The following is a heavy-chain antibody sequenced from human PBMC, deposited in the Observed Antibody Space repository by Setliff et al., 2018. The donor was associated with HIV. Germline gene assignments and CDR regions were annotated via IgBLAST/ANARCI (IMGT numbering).Heavy chain of an antibody. J-gene: IGHJ4*02. D-gene: IGHD6-19*01. CDR1: GGSVSSSNW. V-gene: IGHV4-4*02. CDR2: ISQSGST. CDR3: ARSVGYGSGWYNFDY. Sequence: PSETLSLTCAVSGGSVSSSNWWSWVRQPPGKGLEWIGEISQSGSTNYSPPLESRVTISVDESKNQFSLKLSSVTAADTAVYYCARSVGYGSGWYNFDYWGQGTLVTVS.